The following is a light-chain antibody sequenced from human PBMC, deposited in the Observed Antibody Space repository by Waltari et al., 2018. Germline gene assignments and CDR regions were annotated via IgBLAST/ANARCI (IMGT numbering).Light chain of an antibody. CDR3: QAWDTSTPVI. J-gene: IGLJ2*01. V-gene: IGLV3-1*01. CDR1: KLGEKF. CDR2: QDT. Sequence: SDELTQPPSVSVSPGQTATLTCSGHKLGEKFSSWYQQKPGQSPVLVIYQDTKRPSGIPERFSGSNSGNTATLTISGTQAMDEADYYCQAWDTSTPVIFGGGTKLTVL.